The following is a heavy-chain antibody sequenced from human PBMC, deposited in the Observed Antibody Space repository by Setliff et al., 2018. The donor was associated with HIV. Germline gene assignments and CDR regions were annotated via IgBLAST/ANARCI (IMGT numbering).Heavy chain of an antibody. D-gene: IGHD3-10*01. V-gene: IGHV3-30*18. CDR1: GFSFRNFG. CDR2: ISYDGDNE. J-gene: IGHJ4*02. Sequence: GGSLRLSCAASGFSFRNFGMHWVRQSPGKGLEWVADISYDGDNEHYADSVKGRFTISRDNSKNTLYLQMNSLRVEDTAVYHCAKDRRGVYNFASWGQGTLVTVSS. CDR3: AKDRRGVYNFAS.